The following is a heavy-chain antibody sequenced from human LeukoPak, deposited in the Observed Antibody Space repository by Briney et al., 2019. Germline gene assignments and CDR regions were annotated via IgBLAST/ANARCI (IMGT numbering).Heavy chain of an antibody. CDR3: ARVRGDTAMDYYMDV. CDR1: GGSISSSSYY. CDR2: IYYSGST. Sequence: SETLSLTCTVSGGSISSSSYYWGWIRHPPGKGLEWIGSIYYSGSTYYNPSLKSRVTISVDTSKNQFSLKLSSVTAADTAVYYCARVRGDTAMDYYMDVWGKGTTVTVSS. D-gene: IGHD5-18*01. J-gene: IGHJ6*03. V-gene: IGHV4-39*01.